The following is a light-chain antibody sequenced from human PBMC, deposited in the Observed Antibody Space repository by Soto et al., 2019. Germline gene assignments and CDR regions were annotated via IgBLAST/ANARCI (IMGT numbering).Light chain of an antibody. Sequence: IHTTQSPSSMSHSVVHRVTITCRARQVIRNDLGWYQQKPGQAPKLLIYAASSLQSGVPYRFSGSGSGTDFTLTISSLQPEDFATYYCLQNYSSPQTFGQGTKVDI. CDR1: QVIRND. J-gene: IGKJ1*01. V-gene: IGKV1-6*01. CDR3: LQNYSSPQT. CDR2: AAS.